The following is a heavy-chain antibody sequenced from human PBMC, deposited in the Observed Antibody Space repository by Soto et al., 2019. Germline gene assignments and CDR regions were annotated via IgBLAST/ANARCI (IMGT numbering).Heavy chain of an antibody. J-gene: IGHJ6*02. Sequence: GGSRRLSCAASGFTFSNCGMNWVRQTPGKGLEWVSYISGSGATKHYADSVKGRFTISRDNGKDSLYLQMNSLRDEDTAVYFCARCSRNSCYSYGVDVWGQGATVTVSS. CDR1: GFTFSNCG. CDR2: ISGSGATK. V-gene: IGHV3-48*02. D-gene: IGHD2-15*01. CDR3: ARCSRNSCYSYGVDV.